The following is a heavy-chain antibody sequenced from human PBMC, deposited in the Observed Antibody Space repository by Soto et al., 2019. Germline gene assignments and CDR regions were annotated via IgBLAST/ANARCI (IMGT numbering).Heavy chain of an antibody. J-gene: IGHJ6*02. CDR1: RYDFTAYD. Sequence: ASVKVSCKASRYDFTAYDINWVRQASGQGLEWMGWMNPINGATGSARRFQGRVSMTRNTATGTAYLELTSLRSDDSAVYYCGRGPSPRAPAGGTPYYFAMDVWGQGTTVTVSS. D-gene: IGHD6-13*01. CDR3: GRGPSPRAPAGGTPYYFAMDV. CDR2: MNPINGAT. V-gene: IGHV1-8*02.